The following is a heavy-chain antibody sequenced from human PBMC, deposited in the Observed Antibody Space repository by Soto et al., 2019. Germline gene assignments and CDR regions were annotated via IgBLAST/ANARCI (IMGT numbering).Heavy chain of an antibody. D-gene: IGHD2-21*01. CDR3: ARDLLSAIYGMDV. J-gene: IGHJ6*02. CDR1: GYTFTSYY. Sequence: ASVKVSCKASGYTFTSYYMHWVRQAPGQGLEWMGIINPSGGSTSYAQKFQGRVTITADESTSTAYMELSSLRSEDTAVYYCARDLLSAIYGMDVWGQGTTVTVSS. V-gene: IGHV1-46*01. CDR2: INPSGGST.